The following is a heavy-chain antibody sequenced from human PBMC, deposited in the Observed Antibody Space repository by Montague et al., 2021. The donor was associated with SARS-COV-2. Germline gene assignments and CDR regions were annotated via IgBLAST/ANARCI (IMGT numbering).Heavy chain of an antibody. CDR2: IDWDDDK. CDR1: GFSLSTSGMC. J-gene: IGHJ6*02. CDR3: ARTQIVDIYYYYGMDV. V-gene: IGHV2-70*01. D-gene: IGHD5-12*01. Sequence: PALVKPTQTLTLTCTFFGFSLSTSGMCVSWIRQPPGKALEWLALIDWDDDKYYSTSLKTRLTISKDTSKNQVVLTMTNMDPVDTATYYCARTQIVDIYYYYGMDVWGQGTTVTVSS.